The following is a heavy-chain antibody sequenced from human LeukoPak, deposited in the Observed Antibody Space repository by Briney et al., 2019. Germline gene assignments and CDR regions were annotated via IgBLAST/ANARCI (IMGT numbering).Heavy chain of an antibody. CDR2: ITGSGDSK. CDR3: AKGSSASSGGVAV. J-gene: IGHJ6*02. Sequence: GGSLRLSCAASGFTFSSYAMSWVRQAPGRGLEWVSGITGSGDSKYYVDSVKGRFTIARDNSQNTLYLQMSTLRAEDTALYYCAKGSSASSGGVAVWGQGTTVTVSS. V-gene: IGHV3-23*01. CDR1: GFTFSSYA. D-gene: IGHD3-10*01.